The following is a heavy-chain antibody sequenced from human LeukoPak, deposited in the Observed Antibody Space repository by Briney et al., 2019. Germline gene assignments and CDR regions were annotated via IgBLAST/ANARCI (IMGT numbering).Heavy chain of an antibody. Sequence: GSVKVSCKASGGTFSSYAISWVRQAPGQGLEWMGRINPNSGGTNYAQKFQGRVTMTRDTSISTAYMELSRLRSDDTAVYYCARVDSSSWSGMDVWGQGTTVTVSS. J-gene: IGHJ6*02. CDR2: INPNSGGT. D-gene: IGHD6-13*01. V-gene: IGHV1-2*06. CDR1: GGTFSSYA. CDR3: ARVDSSSWSGMDV.